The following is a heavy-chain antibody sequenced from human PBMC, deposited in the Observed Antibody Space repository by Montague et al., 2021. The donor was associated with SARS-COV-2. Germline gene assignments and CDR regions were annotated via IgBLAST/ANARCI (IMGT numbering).Heavy chain of an antibody. J-gene: IGHJ3*02. V-gene: IGHV4-39*01. Sequence: SETLSLTCTVSGGSITVSRYDWVWIRQPPGKGLEWIGSVHYTGTTSYNASLTGRLTISVDTSENQFSLKMTSVTASDTAVYYCARHRANAGSFDIWGQGTMVTVPS. CDR1: GGSITVSRYD. CDR2: VHYTGTT. CDR3: ARHRANAGSFDI. D-gene: IGHD1-1*01.